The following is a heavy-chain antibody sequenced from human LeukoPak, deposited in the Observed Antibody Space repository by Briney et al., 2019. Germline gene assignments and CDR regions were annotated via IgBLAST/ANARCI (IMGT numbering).Heavy chain of an antibody. CDR3: ARDRLGIQLWSHYYYMDV. V-gene: IGHV4-61*01. J-gene: IGHJ6*03. Sequence: KPSETLSLTCTVSGGSISSSSYYWSWIRQPPGKGLEWIGYIYYSGSTNYNPSLKSRVTISVDTSKNQFSLKLSSVTAADTAVYYCARDRLGIQLWSHYYYMDVWGKGTTVTVSS. CDR1: GGSISSSSYY. CDR2: IYYSGST. D-gene: IGHD5-18*01.